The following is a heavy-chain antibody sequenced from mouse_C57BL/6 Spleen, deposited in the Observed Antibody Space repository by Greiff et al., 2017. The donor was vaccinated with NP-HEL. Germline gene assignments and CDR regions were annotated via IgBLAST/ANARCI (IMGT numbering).Heavy chain of an antibody. Sequence: VQLQQPGAELVMPGASVKLSCKASGYTFTSYWMHWVKQRPGQGLEWIGEIDPSDSYTNYNQKFKGKSTLTVDKSSSTAYMQLSSLTSEDSAVYYCATGNYAGYWGQGTTLTVSS. J-gene: IGHJ2*01. CDR2: IDPSDSYT. D-gene: IGHD2-1*01. CDR1: GYTFTSYW. CDR3: ATGNYAGY. V-gene: IGHV1-69*01.